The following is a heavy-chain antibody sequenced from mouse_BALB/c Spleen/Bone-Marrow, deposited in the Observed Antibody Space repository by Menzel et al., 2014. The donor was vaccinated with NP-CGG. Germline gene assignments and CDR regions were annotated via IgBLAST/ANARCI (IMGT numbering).Heavy chain of an antibody. CDR2: IRLKSNNYAT. J-gene: IGHJ4*01. CDR3: TRGIYYGNFYAMDY. V-gene: IGHV6-6*02. CDR1: GSTFSNYW. D-gene: IGHD2-1*01. Sequence: EVQGVESGGGLVQPGGSMKLSCVASGSTFSNYWMNWVRQSPEKGLEWVAEIRLKSNNYATHYAESVKGRFTISRDDSKSSVYLQMNNLRAEDTGIYYCTRGIYYGNFYAMDYWGQGTSVTVSS.